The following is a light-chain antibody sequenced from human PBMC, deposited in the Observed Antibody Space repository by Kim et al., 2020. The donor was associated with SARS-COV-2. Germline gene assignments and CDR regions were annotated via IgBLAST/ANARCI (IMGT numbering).Light chain of an antibody. J-gene: IGLJ2*01. CDR1: KLGDKY. V-gene: IGLV3-1*01. CDR2: QDS. CDR3: QAWDSSTVV. Sequence: YELTQPPSVSVSPGQTASITCSGDKLGDKYACWYQQKPGQSPVLVIYQDSKRPSGIPERFSGSNSGNTATLTISGTQAMDEADYYCQAWDSSTVVFGGGTNLTVL.